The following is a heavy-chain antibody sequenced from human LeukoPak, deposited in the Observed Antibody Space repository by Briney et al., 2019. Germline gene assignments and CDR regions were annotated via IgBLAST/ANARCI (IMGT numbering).Heavy chain of an antibody. V-gene: IGHV4-39*01. CDR3: ARQGGIVGATVSNWFDP. J-gene: IGHJ5*02. Sequence: SETLSLTGTVSGGSISSSSYYWGWIRQPPGKGLEWIGSIYYSGSTYYNPSLKSRVTISVDTSKNQFSLKLSSVTAADTAVYYCARQGGIVGATVSNWFDPWGQGTLVTVSS. CDR1: GGSISSSSYY. D-gene: IGHD1-26*01. CDR2: IYYSGST.